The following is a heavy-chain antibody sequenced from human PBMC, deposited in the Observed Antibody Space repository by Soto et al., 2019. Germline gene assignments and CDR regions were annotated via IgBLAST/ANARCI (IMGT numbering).Heavy chain of an antibody. J-gene: IGHJ3*01. Sequence: EVQLSESGGGLVQPGGSLRLSCAASVFTFSTSVMSWVRQAPEKGLQWVSSISGSGDRTYYADSVKGRFTVSRDNSKNTLYLYMTTVTADDTALYYCTWSLVARDAFDEWGQGTMVIVSS. CDR2: ISGSGDRT. V-gene: IGHV3-23*01. CDR3: TWSLVARDAFDE. CDR1: VFTFSTSV. D-gene: IGHD5-12*01.